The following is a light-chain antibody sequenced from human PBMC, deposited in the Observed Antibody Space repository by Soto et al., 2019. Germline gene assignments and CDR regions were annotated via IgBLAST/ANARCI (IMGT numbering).Light chain of an antibody. CDR2: LNSDGSH. CDR1: SGHSSYA. CDR3: QTWGTGIHYV. V-gene: IGLV4-69*01. Sequence: QPVLTQSPSASASLGASVKLTCTLSSGHSSYAIAWHQQQPEKGPRYLMKLNSDGSHCKGDGIPDRFSGSSSGAERYLTISGLQTEDEADYYCQTWGTGIHYVFGTGTKLTVL. J-gene: IGLJ1*01.